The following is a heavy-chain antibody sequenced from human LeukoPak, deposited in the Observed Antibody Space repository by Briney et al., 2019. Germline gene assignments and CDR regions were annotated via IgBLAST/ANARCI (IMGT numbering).Heavy chain of an antibody. J-gene: IGHJ4*02. CDR1: GYTLTELS. V-gene: IGHV1-24*01. Sequence: GASVKVSCKVSGYTLTELSMYWVRQAPGKGLEWMGGFDPEDGETIYAQKFQGRVTMTEDTSTDTAYMELSSLRSEDTAVYYCARTHIVVVAEYYFDYWGQGTLVTVSS. CDR3: ARTHIVVVAEYYFDY. D-gene: IGHD3-22*01. CDR2: FDPEDGET.